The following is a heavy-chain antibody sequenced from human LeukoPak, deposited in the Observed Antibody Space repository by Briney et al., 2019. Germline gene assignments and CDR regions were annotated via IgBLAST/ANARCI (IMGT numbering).Heavy chain of an antibody. D-gene: IGHD5-12*01. Sequence: GGSLRLSCAASGFTFDDYGMSWVRQAPGKGLEWVSGINWNGGSTGYADSVKGRFTISRDNAKNSLYLQMNSLRAEDTALYHCARESEDIVATIFGRGAFDIWGQGTMVTVSS. CDR3: ARESEDIVATIFGRGAFDI. V-gene: IGHV3-20*01. J-gene: IGHJ3*02. CDR2: INWNGGST. CDR1: GFTFDDYG.